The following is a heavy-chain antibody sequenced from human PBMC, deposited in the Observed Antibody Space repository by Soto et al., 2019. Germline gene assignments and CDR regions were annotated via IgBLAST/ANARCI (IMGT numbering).Heavy chain of an antibody. Sequence: ASVKVSCKASGYTFTIYDINWVRQATGQGLEWMGWMNPNSGNTGYAQKFQGRVTMTRNTSISTAYMELSSLRSEDTAVYYCARDLGSSYYYYYMDVWGKGTTVTVSS. D-gene: IGHD7-27*01. CDR3: ARDLGSSYYYYYMDV. J-gene: IGHJ6*03. CDR1: GYTFTIYD. CDR2: MNPNSGNT. V-gene: IGHV1-8*01.